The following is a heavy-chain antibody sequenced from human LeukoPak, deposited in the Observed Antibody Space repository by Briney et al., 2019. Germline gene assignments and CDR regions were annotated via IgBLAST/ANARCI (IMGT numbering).Heavy chain of an antibody. V-gene: IGHV3-20*04. CDR2: INWNGDNT. J-gene: IGHJ4*02. CDR1: GFTFDDYG. D-gene: IGHD3-9*01. CDR3: ARGFDGNFDY. Sequence: GGSLRLSCAASGFTFDDYGMSWVRQAPGKGLEWVSGINWNGDNTDYADSVKGRFTISRDNAKNSLYLQMSSLRAEDTALYYCARGFDGNFDYWGQGTLVTVSP.